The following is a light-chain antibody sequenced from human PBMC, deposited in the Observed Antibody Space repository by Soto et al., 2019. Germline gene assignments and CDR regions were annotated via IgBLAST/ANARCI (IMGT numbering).Light chain of an antibody. V-gene: IGKV3-15*01. CDR1: QSVSSN. CDR3: QQYNNWPWT. Sequence: IVMTQSTATLSVSPGGRATLSCRASQSVSSNLAWYQQKPGQAPRLLIYGASTRATGIPARFSGSGSGTEFTLTISSLQSEDFAVYYCQQYNNWPWTFGQGTKVDI. J-gene: IGKJ1*01. CDR2: GAS.